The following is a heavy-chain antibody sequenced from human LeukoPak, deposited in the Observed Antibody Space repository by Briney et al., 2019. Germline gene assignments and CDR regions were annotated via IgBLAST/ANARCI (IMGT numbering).Heavy chain of an antibody. V-gene: IGHV3-33*01. CDR1: GFTFNSYG. CDR3: ARDFSLGYSYGCFDY. J-gene: IGHJ4*02. Sequence: GRSLRLSCAASGFTFNSYGIHWVRQAPGKGLEWVAIMWYDESAKYYADSVKGRFTISRDNSKNTLCLQMSSLRAEDTGVYYCARDFSLGYSYGCFDYWGQGTLVTVSS. D-gene: IGHD5-18*01. CDR2: MWYDESAK.